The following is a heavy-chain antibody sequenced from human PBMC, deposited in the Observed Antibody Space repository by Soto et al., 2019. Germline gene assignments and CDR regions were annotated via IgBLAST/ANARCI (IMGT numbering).Heavy chain of an antibody. Sequence: EVQLVETGGGLIQPGGSLRLSCAASGFTVSSNYMSWVRQAPGQGLEWVSFIYSGGRTYYADSVKGRFTISRDNSKNTLYLQMNSLRAEDTAVYYCAREAISSDYFDYWGQGTLVMVSS. J-gene: IGHJ4*02. CDR3: AREAISSDYFDY. V-gene: IGHV3-53*02. CDR2: IYSGGRT. CDR1: GFTVSSNY. D-gene: IGHD3-22*01.